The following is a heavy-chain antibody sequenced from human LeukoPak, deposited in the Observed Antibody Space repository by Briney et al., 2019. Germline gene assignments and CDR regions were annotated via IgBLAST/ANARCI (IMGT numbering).Heavy chain of an antibody. J-gene: IGHJ4*02. CDR2: IYYSGST. Sequence: PSETLSLTCTVSGGSISSSSYYWGWIRQPPGKELEWIGSIYYSGSTYYNPSLKSRVTISVDTSKIQCSLKLSSVTAADTAVYYCAKQRAPALIDYWGQGTLVTVSS. D-gene: IGHD1-26*01. CDR3: AKQRAPALIDY. V-gene: IGHV4-39*01. CDR1: GGSISSSSYY.